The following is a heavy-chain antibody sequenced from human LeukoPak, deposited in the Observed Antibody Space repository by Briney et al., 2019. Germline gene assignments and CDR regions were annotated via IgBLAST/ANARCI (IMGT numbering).Heavy chain of an antibody. CDR1: GGSISSGSYY. J-gene: IGHJ4*02. D-gene: IGHD4-23*01. CDR3: ARVGVDYSGNVIKYYFDY. CDR2: IYTSGST. V-gene: IGHV4-61*02. Sequence: SQTLSLTCTVSGGSISSGSYYWSWIRQPAGKGLEWIGRIYTSGSTNYNPSLKSRVTISVDTSKNQFSLQLSPVIAADTAVYYCARVGVDYSGNVIKYYFDYWGQGTLVTVSS.